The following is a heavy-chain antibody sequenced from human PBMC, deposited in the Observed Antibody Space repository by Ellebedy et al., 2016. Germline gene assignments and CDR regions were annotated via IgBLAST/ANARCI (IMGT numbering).Heavy chain of an antibody. J-gene: IGHJ3*02. CDR3: AREDAPFDAFDI. CDR2: IYHSGST. V-gene: IGHV4-4*02. Sequence: SETLSLXXAVSGGSISSSNWWSWVRQPPGKGLEWIGEIYHSGSTNYNPSLKSRVTISVDKSKNQFSLKLSSVTAADTAVYYCAREDAPFDAFDIWGQGTMVTVSS. CDR1: GGSISSSNW.